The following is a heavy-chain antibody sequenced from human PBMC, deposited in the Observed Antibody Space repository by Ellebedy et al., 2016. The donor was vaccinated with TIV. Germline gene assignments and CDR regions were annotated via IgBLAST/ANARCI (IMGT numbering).Heavy chain of an antibody. CDR1: GGSFSNYY. V-gene: IGHV4-34*01. CDR3: ASQALWNVWFDP. J-gene: IGHJ5*02. CDR2: INHSGST. Sequence: MPSETLSLTCAVYGGSFSNYYWSWIRQPPGKGLEWIGAINHSGSTNYNPSLKSRVTISVATSKNQFSLKLSSVTAADTAVYYCASQALWNVWFDPWGQGNLVTVSS. D-gene: IGHD3-3*01.